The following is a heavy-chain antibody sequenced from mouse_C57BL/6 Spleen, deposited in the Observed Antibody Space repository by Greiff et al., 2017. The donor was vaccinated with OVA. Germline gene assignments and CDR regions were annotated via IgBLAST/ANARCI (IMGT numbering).Heavy chain of an antibody. D-gene: IGHD4-1*01. J-gene: IGHJ3*01. CDR3: ARGTGPAWFAY. CDR1: GYTFTDYY. V-gene: IGHV1-26*01. CDR2: INPNNGGT. Sequence: EVQLQQSGPELVKPGASVKISCKASGYTFTDYYMNWVKQSPGKGLEWIGDINPNNGGTSYNQKFKGKATLTVDKSSSTAYMRLRSLTSEDSAVYYCARGTGPAWFAYWGQGTLVTVSA.